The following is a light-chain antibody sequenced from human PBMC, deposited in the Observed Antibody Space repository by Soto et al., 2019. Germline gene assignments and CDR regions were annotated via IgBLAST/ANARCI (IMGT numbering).Light chain of an antibody. V-gene: IGKV3D-15*01. CDR1: QNINFN. CDR3: QQYHNWPPLT. CDR2: GAS. J-gene: IGKJ4*01. Sequence: ETLMTQSPATLSASPGERVTLSCRASQNINFNLAWYQQKPGQAPRVLIYGASSRASGIPGRFSGSGSGTDFTLTISRLEHDDFAFYYCQQYHNWPPLTFGGGTRVEIK.